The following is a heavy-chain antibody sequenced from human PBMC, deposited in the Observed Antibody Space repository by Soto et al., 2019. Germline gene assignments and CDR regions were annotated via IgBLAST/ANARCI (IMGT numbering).Heavy chain of an antibody. CDR3: PRYRSLER. CDR2: IKEDGSEK. V-gene: IGHV3-7*03. CDR1: GLLLRNYW. Sequence: GSLRLSCADSGLLLRNYWMSWVRQAPGMGLQWVASIKEDGSEKYYVDPVKGRFTISRENAKNSLYLQMNSLRAEDTAVYYYPRYRSLERWGQGILVTIST. D-gene: IGHD3-16*02. J-gene: IGHJ5*02.